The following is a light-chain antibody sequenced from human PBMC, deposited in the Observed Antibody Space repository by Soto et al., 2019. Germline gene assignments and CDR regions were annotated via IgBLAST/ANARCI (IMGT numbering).Light chain of an antibody. V-gene: IGKV3-11*01. CDR3: QQRFNWPRFT. CDR1: QSVSSY. CDR2: DAS. J-gene: IGKJ2*01. Sequence: EIVLTQSPATLSLSPGERATLSCRASQSVSSYLAWYQQKPGQAPGLLIYDASNRATGIPARFSGGGSGTDFTLTISSLEPEDFAVYYCQQRFNWPRFTFGQGTKLEIK.